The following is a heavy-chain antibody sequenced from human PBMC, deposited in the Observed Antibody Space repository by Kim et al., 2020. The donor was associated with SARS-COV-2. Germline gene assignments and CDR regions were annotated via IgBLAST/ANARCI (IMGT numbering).Heavy chain of an antibody. D-gene: IGHD3-22*01. CDR2: IIPIFGTA. J-gene: IGHJ3*02. CDR3: ARDQSGRSRDSSGYRHDAFDI. Sequence: SVKVSCKASGGTFSSYAISWVRQAPGQGLEWMGGIIPIFGTANYAQKFQGRVTITADESTSTAYMELISLRSEDTAVYYCARDQSGRSRDSSGYRHDAFDIWGQGTMVTVSS. CDR1: GGTFSSYA. V-gene: IGHV1-69*13.